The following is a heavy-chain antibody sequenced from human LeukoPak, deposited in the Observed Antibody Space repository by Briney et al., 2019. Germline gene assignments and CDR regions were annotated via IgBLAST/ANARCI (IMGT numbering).Heavy chain of an antibody. Sequence: TSETLSLTCAVYGGSFSGYYWGWIRQPPGKGLEWIGSIYYSGSTHYNPSLKSRVTISVDTSKNQFSLKLSSVTAADTAVYYCARDRAIAVAGTEWDYWGQGNLVTVSS. CDR1: GGSFSGYY. CDR2: IYYSGST. CDR3: ARDRAIAVAGTEWDY. D-gene: IGHD6-13*01. J-gene: IGHJ4*02. V-gene: IGHV4-34*01.